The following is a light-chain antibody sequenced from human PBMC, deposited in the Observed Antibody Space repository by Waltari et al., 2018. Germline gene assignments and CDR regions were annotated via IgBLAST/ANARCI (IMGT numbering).Light chain of an antibody. V-gene: IGKV3-11*01. CDR1: QTVSGY. J-gene: IGKJ5*01. CDR3: QHRGNWPPSMT. Sequence: DIVLTQSPATLSLSPGERAILSCRASQTVSGYLAWFQPKPGQAPRLLMYDTSKWATGIPARFSGSGSGTDFTLTISNLEPEDFAVYFCQHRGNWPPSMTFGQGTRLE. CDR2: DTS.